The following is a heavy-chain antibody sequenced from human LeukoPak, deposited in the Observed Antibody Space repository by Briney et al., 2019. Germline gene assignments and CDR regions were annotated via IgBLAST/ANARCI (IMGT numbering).Heavy chain of an antibody. CDR2: ISGSGGST. Sequence: GGSLRLSCAASGFTFSSYAMSWVRQAPGKGLEWVSAISGSGGSTYYADSVKGRFTISRDNSKNTLYLQMNSLRAEDTAVYYCAKGALGYCSGGSCRGGDYCGQGTLVTVSS. D-gene: IGHD2-15*01. CDR3: AKGALGYCSGGSCRGGDY. CDR1: GFTFSSYA. V-gene: IGHV3-23*01. J-gene: IGHJ4*02.